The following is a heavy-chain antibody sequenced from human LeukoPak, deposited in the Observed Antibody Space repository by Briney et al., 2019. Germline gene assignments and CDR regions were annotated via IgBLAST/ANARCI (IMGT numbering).Heavy chain of an antibody. Sequence: PSETLSLTCTVSGGSISSYYWSWIRQPPGKGLEWIGYIYYSGSTNYNPSLKSRVTISVDTSKNQFSLKLSSVTAADTAVYYCATRGSRWVAWYFDLWGRGTLVTVSS. CDR1: GGSISSYY. CDR3: ATRGSRWVAWYFDL. V-gene: IGHV4-59*08. J-gene: IGHJ2*01. D-gene: IGHD1-26*01. CDR2: IYYSGST.